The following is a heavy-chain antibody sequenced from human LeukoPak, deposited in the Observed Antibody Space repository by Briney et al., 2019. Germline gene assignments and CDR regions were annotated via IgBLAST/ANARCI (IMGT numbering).Heavy chain of an antibody. CDR3: ASTIVLMVYADNWFDP. V-gene: IGHV4-4*09. CDR2: ISVSGST. Sequence: PSETLSLTCTVSGGSISSNNWSWFRQPPGKELEWIGYISVSGSTNYNPSLNSRVTISADTSTNQFSLKLSSVTAADTAVYYCASTIVLMVYADNWFDPWGQGTLVTVSS. J-gene: IGHJ5*02. D-gene: IGHD2-8*01. CDR1: GGSISSNN.